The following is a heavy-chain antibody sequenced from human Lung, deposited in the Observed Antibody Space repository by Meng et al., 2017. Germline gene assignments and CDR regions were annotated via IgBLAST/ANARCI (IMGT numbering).Heavy chain of an antibody. D-gene: IGHD4-11*01. Sequence: VQLQRWGAWLLKPSETPSLTCVVSGGSFSDYYWSWIRQPPGKGLEWIGEINHSGSTNYNPSLESRATISVDTSQNNLSLKLSSVTAADSAVYYCARGPTTMAHDFDYWGQGTLVTVSS. CDR3: ARGPTTMAHDFDY. CDR1: GGSFSDYY. J-gene: IGHJ4*02. V-gene: IGHV4-34*01. CDR2: INHSGST.